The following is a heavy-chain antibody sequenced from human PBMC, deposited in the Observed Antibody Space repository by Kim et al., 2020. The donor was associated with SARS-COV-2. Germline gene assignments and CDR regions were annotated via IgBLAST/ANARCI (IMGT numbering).Heavy chain of an antibody. CDR1: GGSISSTTYY. Sequence: SETLSLTCTVSGGSISSTTYYWGWLRQPPGKGLEWIGSIYYSGSTYYNPSLKSRITISVDTSKNQFSLKLSSVTAADTAVYYCVTYCGGDCYFDAFDIWGQGTMVTVSS. V-gene: IGHV4-39*01. J-gene: IGHJ3*02. CDR2: IYYSGST. D-gene: IGHD2-21*02. CDR3: VTYCGGDCYFDAFDI.